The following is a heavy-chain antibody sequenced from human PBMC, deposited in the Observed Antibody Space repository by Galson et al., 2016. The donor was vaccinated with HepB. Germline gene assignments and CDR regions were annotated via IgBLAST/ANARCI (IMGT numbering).Heavy chain of an antibody. V-gene: IGHV3-11*01. CDR1: GFTFSDYF. D-gene: IGHD4-17*01. J-gene: IGHJ4*02. CDR3: AGYDFGDYVDH. CDR2: ISPSANII. Sequence: SLRLSCAVSGFTFSDYFLTWIRQAPGKGLEWISYISPSANIISYADSVKGRFTISRDNAKNSLDLEINSLRVEDTALSYCAGYDFGDYVDHWVQGTLVTVSS.